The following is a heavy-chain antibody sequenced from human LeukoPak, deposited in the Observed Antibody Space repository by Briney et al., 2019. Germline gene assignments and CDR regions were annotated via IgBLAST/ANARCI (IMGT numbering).Heavy chain of an antibody. CDR1: GFTVSSNY. CDR2: IYAGGST. Sequence: GGSLRLSCAASGFTVSSNYMSWVRQAPGKGLEWVSVIYAGGSTYYADSVKGRFTISRDNSKNTLYLQMNSLRTEDTAVYYCARVRFYFYYMDVWGKGTTVTVSS. V-gene: IGHV3-66*02. J-gene: IGHJ6*03. CDR3: ARVRFYFYYMDV.